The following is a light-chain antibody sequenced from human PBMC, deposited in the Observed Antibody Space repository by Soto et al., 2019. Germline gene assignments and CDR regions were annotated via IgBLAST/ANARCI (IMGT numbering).Light chain of an antibody. J-gene: IGLJ1*01. CDR1: SSDVGSYNL. CDR3: CSYAGSSTFLYV. V-gene: IGLV2-23*03. CDR2: EGS. Sequence: QSALSEPASVSESPGQSITISYNGTSSDVGSYNLVSWYQQHPGKAAKLMIYEGSKRPSGVSNRFSGSKSGNTASLTISGLQAEDEADYYCCSYAGSSTFLYVFGTGTKVTVL.